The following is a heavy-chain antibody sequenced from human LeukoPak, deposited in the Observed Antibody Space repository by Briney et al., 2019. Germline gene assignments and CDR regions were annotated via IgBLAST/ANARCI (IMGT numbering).Heavy chain of an antibody. Sequence: GGSLRLSCAASGFTFSSYAMSWVRQAPGKGLEWVSAISGSGGSTYYADSVKGRFTISRDNSKNTLYLQMNSLRAEDTAVYYCAKIFYYDSSGYLFYYYYYYMDVWGKGTTVTVSS. CDR2: ISGSGGST. CDR1: GFTFSSYA. V-gene: IGHV3-23*01. CDR3: AKIFYYDSSGYLFYYYYYYMDV. J-gene: IGHJ6*03. D-gene: IGHD3-22*01.